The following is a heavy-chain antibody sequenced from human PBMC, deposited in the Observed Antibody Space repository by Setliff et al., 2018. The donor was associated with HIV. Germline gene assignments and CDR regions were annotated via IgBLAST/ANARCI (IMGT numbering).Heavy chain of an antibody. J-gene: IGHJ6*02. D-gene: IGHD5-18*01. CDR2: IYYSGSV. CDR1: GGAISGSGYY. Sequence: SETLSLTCSVSGGAISGSGYYWSWIRQPPGKALEWIGYIYYSGSVYYNPSLKSRLTISVDTSKNQFSVKLNSVTAADTAVYYCARHLRSYGAAIGYGMDVWGQGTTVTVSS. CDR3: ARHLRSYGAAIGYGMDV. V-gene: IGHV4-31*03.